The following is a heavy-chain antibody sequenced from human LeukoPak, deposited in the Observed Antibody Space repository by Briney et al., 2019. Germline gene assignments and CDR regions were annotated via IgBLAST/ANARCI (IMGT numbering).Heavy chain of an antibody. J-gene: IGHJ4*02. CDR2: IIPIFGTA. Sequence: SVKVSCKASGGTFSSYAISWVRQAPGQGLEWMGGIIPIFGTANYAQKFQGRVTITADESTSTAYMELSSLRSEDTAVYYCARELGSEYYDSSGYYSDWGQGTLVTVSS. CDR3: ARELGSEYYDSSGYYSD. CDR1: GGTFSSYA. D-gene: IGHD3-22*01. V-gene: IGHV1-69*01.